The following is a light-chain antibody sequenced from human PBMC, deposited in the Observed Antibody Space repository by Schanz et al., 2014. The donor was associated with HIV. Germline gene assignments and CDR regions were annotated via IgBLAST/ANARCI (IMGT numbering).Light chain of an antibody. J-gene: IGKJ3*01. CDR1: QSVSSSY. Sequence: EIVMTQSPATLSVSPGERATLSCRASQSVSSSYLAWYQQKPGQAPRLLIYGASSRATGIPDRFSGSGSGTDFTLTISRVEPEDYAVYYCQQYGSSFGPGTKVEIK. CDR2: GAS. V-gene: IGKV3-20*01. CDR3: QQYGSS.